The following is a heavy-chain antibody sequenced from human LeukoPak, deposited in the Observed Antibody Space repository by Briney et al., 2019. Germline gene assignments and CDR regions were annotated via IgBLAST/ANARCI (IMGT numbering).Heavy chain of an antibody. J-gene: IGHJ6*02. CDR3: ARVPGSGSYYMYYYGMDV. CDR2: IYYSGST. Sequence: SETLSLTCSVSGGSISSYYWSWIRQPPGKGLEWIGYIYYSGSTNYNPSLKSRVTISVDTSKNQFSLKLSSVTAADTAVYYCARVPGSGSYYMYYYGMDVWGQGTTVTVSS. D-gene: IGHD3-10*01. V-gene: IGHV4-59*01. CDR1: GGSISSYY.